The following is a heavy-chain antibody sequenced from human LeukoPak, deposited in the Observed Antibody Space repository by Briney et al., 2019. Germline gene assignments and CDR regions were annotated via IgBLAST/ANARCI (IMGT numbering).Heavy chain of an antibody. D-gene: IGHD2-2*01. J-gene: IGHJ6*02. CDR2: ISYDGSNK. Sequence: GGSLRLSCAASGFTFSSYAMHWVRQAPGKGLEWVAVISYDGSNKYYADSVKGRFTISRDNSKNTLYLQTNSLRAEDTAVYYCARDRGYCSSTSCPDTGYYYYGMDVWGQGTTVTVSS. CDR3: ARDRGYCSSTSCPDTGYYYYGMDV. V-gene: IGHV3-30-3*01. CDR1: GFTFSSYA.